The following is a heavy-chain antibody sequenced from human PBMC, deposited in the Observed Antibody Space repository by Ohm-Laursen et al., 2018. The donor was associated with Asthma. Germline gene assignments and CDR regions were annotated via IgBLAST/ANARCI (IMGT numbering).Heavy chain of an antibody. CDR2: IIPIFGIA. V-gene: IGHV1-69*10. D-gene: IGHD3-22*01. CDR1: GGTFSSYA. CDR3: ARRAQSGYLYGMDV. J-gene: IGHJ6*02. Sequence: SVKVSCKASGGTFSSYAISWVRQAPGQGLEWMGGIIPIFGIANYAQKFQGRVTITADKSTSTAYMELSSLRSEDTAVYYCARRAQSGYLYGMDVWGQGTTVTVSS.